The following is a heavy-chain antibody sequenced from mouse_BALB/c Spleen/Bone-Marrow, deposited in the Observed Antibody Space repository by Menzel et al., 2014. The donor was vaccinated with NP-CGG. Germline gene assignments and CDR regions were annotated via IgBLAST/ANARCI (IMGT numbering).Heavy chain of an antibody. CDR3: ARFRYDWYFDV. Sequence: VQLQQSGPELVKPGPSVKISCKASGYTFTDYNMHWVKRSHGKSLEWIGYIYPYNGGTGYNQRFKSKATLTVDNSSSTAYMELRSLTSEDSAVYYCARFRYDWYFDVWGAGTTVTVSS. CDR2: IYPYNGGT. V-gene: IGHV1S29*02. J-gene: IGHJ1*01. D-gene: IGHD2-14*01. CDR1: GYTFTDYN.